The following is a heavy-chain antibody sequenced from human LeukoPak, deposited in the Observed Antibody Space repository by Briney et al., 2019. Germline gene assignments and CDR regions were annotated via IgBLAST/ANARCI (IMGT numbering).Heavy chain of an antibody. CDR1: GFTFSSYD. D-gene: IGHD4-17*01. V-gene: IGHV3-13*01. Sequence: GGSLRLSCAASGFTFSSYDMHWVRQATGKGLEWVSAIGTAGDTYYPGSVKGRFTISRENAKNSLYLQMNSLRAGDTAVYYCARENYGDYRRGSGMDVWGQGTTVTVSS. J-gene: IGHJ6*02. CDR2: IGTAGDT. CDR3: ARENYGDYRRGSGMDV.